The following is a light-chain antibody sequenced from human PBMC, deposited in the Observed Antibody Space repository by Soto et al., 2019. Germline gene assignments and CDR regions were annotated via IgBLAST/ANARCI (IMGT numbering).Light chain of an antibody. J-gene: IGLJ3*02. CDR3: AVWDQSLTGWV. CDR1: SSNIGSHF. Sequence: QSVLTQPPSASGTPGQSLTISCSGSSSNIGSHFVYWYQHLPGTAPKLLIFRDGQRPSGVPDRFFGSKSGTSASLAITGLRSEDEDDYYYAVWDQSLTGWVFGGGTKLPVL. CDR2: RDG. V-gene: IGLV1-47*01.